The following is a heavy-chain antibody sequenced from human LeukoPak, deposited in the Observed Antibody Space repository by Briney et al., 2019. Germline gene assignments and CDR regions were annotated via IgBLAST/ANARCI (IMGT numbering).Heavy chain of an antibody. CDR2: INPSGGST. V-gene: IGHV1-46*01. J-gene: IGHJ4*02. CDR3: ARSWLGYCSGDSCYSIDY. Sequence: VASVKVSCKASGYTFTSYYMQWVRQAPGQGLEWMGIINPSGGSTNCTQKFKGRVTMTRDTSTSTVYMELSSLRSEDTAVYYCARSWLGYCSGDSCYSIDYWGQGTLVTVSS. D-gene: IGHD2-15*01. CDR1: GYTFTSYY.